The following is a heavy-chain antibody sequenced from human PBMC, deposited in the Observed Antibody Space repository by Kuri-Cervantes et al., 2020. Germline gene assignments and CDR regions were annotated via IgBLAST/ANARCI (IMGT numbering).Heavy chain of an antibody. J-gene: IGHJ4*02. CDR3: AKDFDRGISGS. CDR1: GFTFSSYG. CDR2: ISYDGSNK. D-gene: IGHD1-26*01. Sequence: GGSLRLSCAASGFTFSSYGMHWVRQAPGKGLEWVAVISYDGSNKYYADSVKGRFTISRDNSKNTLYLQMNSLRAEDTAVYYCAKDFDRGISGSWGQGTLVTVSS. V-gene: IGHV3-30*18.